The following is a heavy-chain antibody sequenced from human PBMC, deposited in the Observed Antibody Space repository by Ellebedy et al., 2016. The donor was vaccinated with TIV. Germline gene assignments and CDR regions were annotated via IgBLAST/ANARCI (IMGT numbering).Heavy chain of an antibody. CDR1: GYTFTGYY. J-gene: IGHJ4*02. Sequence: ASVKVSCKASGYTFTGYYMHWVRQAPGQGLEWMGIINPSGGSTTYAQKFQGRVTMTRYTSTRTVYMELSSLRSEDTAGYYCARGYGDYDFWGQGTLVTVSS. D-gene: IGHD4-17*01. CDR3: ARGYGDYDF. V-gene: IGHV1-46*01. CDR2: INPSGGST.